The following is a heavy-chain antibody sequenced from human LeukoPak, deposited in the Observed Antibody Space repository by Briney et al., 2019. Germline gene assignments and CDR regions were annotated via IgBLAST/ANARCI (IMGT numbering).Heavy chain of an antibody. V-gene: IGHV3-30*03. D-gene: IGHD2-2*01. J-gene: IGHJ4*02. CDR3: ATGPLRGTAAAIDY. Sequence: PGGSLRLSCAASGFTFNNYGMHWVRQAPGKGLEWVAVISYDGRNKHYPDSVKGRFTISRDISTDTLWLQMDSLRTEDTAVYYCATGPLRGTAAAIDYWGQGTLVTVSS. CDR2: ISYDGRNK. CDR1: GFTFNNYG.